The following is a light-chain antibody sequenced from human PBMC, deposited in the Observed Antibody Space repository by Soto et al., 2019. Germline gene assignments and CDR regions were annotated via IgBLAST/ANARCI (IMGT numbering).Light chain of an antibody. CDR1: QSVSSSY. V-gene: IGKV3-20*01. J-gene: IGKJ1*01. CDR2: GAS. CDR3: QQYGSSPT. Sequence: EIVLTQSPGTLSLSPGERATLSCRASQSVSSSYLAWYQQKPGQAPRLLIYGASSRATGIPDRFSGSGSGTDFTLTISRLEPEVFAEYYCQQYGSSPTFGQGTKVESK.